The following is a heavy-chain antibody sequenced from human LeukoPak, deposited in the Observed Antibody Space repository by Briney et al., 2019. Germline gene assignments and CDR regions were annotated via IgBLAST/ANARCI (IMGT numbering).Heavy chain of an antibody. CDR2: IYYSGST. CDR3: ASSFYDFVFDY. CDR1: GGSISSYY. J-gene: IGHJ4*02. D-gene: IGHD3-3*01. V-gene: IGHV4-59*08. Sequence: PSETLSLTCTVSGGSISSYYWSWIRQPPGKGLEWIGYIYYSGSTNYNPSLKSRVTISVDTSKNQFSLKLSSVTAADTAVYYCASSFYDFVFDYWGQGTLVTVSS.